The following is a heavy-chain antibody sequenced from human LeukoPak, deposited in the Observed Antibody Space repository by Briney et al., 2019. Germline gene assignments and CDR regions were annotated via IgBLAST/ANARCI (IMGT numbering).Heavy chain of an antibody. CDR2: IYYSGST. CDR3: ARSKVQYYYGSGSPGYFDY. Sequence: SETLSLTCTVSGGSISSYYWSWIRQPPGKGLEWIGYIYYSGSTNYNPSLKSRVTISVDTSKNQFSLKLSSVTAADTAVYYCARSKVQYYYGSGSPGYFDYWGQGTLVTVSS. V-gene: IGHV4-59*01. J-gene: IGHJ4*02. D-gene: IGHD3-10*01. CDR1: GGSISSYY.